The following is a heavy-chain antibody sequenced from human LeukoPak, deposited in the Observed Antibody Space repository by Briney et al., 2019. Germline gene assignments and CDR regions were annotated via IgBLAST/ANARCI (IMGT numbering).Heavy chain of an antibody. CDR3: ARGVYYFDY. CDR2: INHSGST. J-gene: IGHJ4*02. Sequence: SETLPLTCAVYGGSFSGYYWSWIRQPPGKGLEWIGEINHSGSTNHNPSLKSRVTISVDTSKNQFSLKLSSVTAADTAVYYCARGVYYFDYWGQGTLVTVSS. CDR1: GGSFSGYY. V-gene: IGHV4-34*01.